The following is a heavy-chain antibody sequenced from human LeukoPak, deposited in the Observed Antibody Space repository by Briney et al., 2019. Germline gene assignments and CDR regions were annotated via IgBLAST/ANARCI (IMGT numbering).Heavy chain of an antibody. J-gene: IGHJ4*02. V-gene: IGHV1-69*04. D-gene: IGHD1-26*01. CDR2: IIPILGIA. CDR3: ARASAIVPFYFDY. CDR1: GGTFSSYA. Sequence: GSSVKVSCKASGGTFSSYAISWVRQAPGQGLEWMGRIIPILGIANYAQKFQGIVTITADKSTSTAYMELSSLRSEDTAVYYCARASAIVPFYFDYWGQGTLVTVSS.